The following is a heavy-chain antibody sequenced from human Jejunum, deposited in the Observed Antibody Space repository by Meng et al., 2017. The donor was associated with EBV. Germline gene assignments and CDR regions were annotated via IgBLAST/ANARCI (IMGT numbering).Heavy chain of an antibody. D-gene: IGHD3-10*01. J-gene: IGHJ4*02. Sequence: VRLVGAGGGVVRPGRSLTLSGAASGFTFSSYGMHWVRQAPGKGLEWVAVIRSDGSNKYYADSVKGRFTISRDNSEKTLSLQMNSLRAEDTAVYYCARRGSGSYCFDYWGQGTLVTVSS. CDR2: IRSDGSNK. CDR3: ARRGSGSYCFDY. CDR1: GFTFSSYG. V-gene: IGHV3-33*01.